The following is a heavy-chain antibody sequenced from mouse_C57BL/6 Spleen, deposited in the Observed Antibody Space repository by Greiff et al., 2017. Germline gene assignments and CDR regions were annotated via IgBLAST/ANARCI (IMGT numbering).Heavy chain of an antibody. Sequence: QVQLKQSGAELVKPGASVKISCKASGYAFSSYWMNWVKQRPGKGLEWIGQIYPGDGDTNYNGKFKGKATLTADKSSSTAYMQLSSLTSEDSAVYFCARPYGSHWYFDVGGTGTTVTVSS. CDR3: ARPYGSHWYFDV. D-gene: IGHD1-1*01. J-gene: IGHJ1*03. CDR1: GYAFSSYW. CDR2: IYPGDGDT. V-gene: IGHV1-80*01.